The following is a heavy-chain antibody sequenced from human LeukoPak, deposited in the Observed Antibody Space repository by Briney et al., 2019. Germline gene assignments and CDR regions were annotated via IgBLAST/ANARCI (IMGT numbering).Heavy chain of an antibody. V-gene: IGHV1-46*01. D-gene: IGHD3-10*01. CDR3: ARDGSGLHYGMDV. J-gene: IGHJ6*02. Sequence: ASVKVSCKASGYTFTSYYMHWVRQAPGQGLEWMGIINPSGGSTSYAQKFQGRVTMTRDTSTSTVYMELSSLRSEDTVVYYCARDGSGLHYGMDVWGQGTTVTVSS. CDR2: INPSGGST. CDR1: GYTFTSYY.